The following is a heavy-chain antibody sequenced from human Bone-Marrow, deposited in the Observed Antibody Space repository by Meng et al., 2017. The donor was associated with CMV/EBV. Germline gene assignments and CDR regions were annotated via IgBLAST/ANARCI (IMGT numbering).Heavy chain of an antibody. Sequence: ASVKVSCKASGYTFTRYDTIWVRQATGQGLEWMGRIDPNSGNTGYAQKFQGRVTMTRNTSKSTAYMELSSLRSEVTAVYYCARADRSFDFWSGYPRFDPWGQGTLVTVSS. CDR2: IDPNSGNT. CDR3: ARADRSFDFWSGYPRFDP. CDR1: GYTFTRYD. D-gene: IGHD3-3*01. J-gene: IGHJ5*02. V-gene: IGHV1-8*01.